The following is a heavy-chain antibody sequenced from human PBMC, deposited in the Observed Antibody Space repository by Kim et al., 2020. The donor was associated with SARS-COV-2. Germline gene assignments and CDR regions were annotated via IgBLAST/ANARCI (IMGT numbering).Heavy chain of an antibody. CDR2: IYTSGNT. CDR3: AREGSFGYCSSTSCYMFDY. D-gene: IGHD2-2*02. J-gene: IGHJ4*02. Sequence: SETLSLTCTVSGGSISSGSYYWSWIRQPAGKGLEWIGRIYTSGNTNYNPSLKSRVTISVDTSKNQFSLKLSSVTAADTAVYYCAREGSFGYCSSTSCYMFDYWGQGTLVTVSS. V-gene: IGHV4-61*02. CDR1: GGSISSGSYY.